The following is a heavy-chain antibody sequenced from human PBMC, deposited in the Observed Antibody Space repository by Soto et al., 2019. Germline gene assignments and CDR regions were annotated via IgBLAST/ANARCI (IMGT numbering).Heavy chain of an antibody. CDR2: ISSSSSYI. CDR3: ARTRGYSYGYGYYYYGMDV. CDR1: GFTFSSYS. D-gene: IGHD5-18*01. V-gene: IGHV3-21*01. J-gene: IGHJ6*02. Sequence: EVQLVESGGGLVKPGGSLRLSCAASGFTFSSYSMNWVRQAPGKGLEWVSSISSSSSYIYYADSVKGRFTISRDNAKNSLYLQMNSLRAEDTAVYYCARTRGYSYGYGYYYYGMDVWGQGTTVTVSS.